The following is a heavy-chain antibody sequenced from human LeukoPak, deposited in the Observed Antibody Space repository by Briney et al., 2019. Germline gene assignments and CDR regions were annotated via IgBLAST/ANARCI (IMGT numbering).Heavy chain of an antibody. Sequence: GGSLRLSCAASGFTFSSYGMHWVRQAPGKGLEWVAVISYDGSNKYYADSVKGRFTISRDNSKNTLYLQMNSLRAEDTAVYYCARRLVPDYYYGMDVWGQGTTVTVSS. CDR3: ARRLVPDYYYGMDV. D-gene: IGHD6-19*01. CDR1: GFTFSSYG. CDR2: ISYDGSNK. J-gene: IGHJ6*02. V-gene: IGHV3-30*03.